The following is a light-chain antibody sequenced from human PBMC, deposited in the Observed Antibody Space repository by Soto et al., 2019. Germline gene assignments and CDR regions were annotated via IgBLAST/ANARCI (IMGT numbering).Light chain of an antibody. J-gene: IGLJ3*02. CDR2: DVN. CDR3: SSYTTRHTWL. CDR1: SSDVGGYNY. V-gene: IGLV2-14*03. Sequence: QSPLAQPASVSGSPGQSITISCTGTSSDVGGYNYVSWYQQHPGQAPKLMIFDVNDRPSGVSNRFSGSKSGNTASLTISGLQPEDEADYYCSSYTTRHTWLFGGGTKVTVL.